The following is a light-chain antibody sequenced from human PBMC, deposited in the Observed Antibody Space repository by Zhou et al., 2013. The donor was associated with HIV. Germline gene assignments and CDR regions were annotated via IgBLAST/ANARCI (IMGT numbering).Light chain of an antibody. Sequence: DIQMTQSPSCLSASVGDRVTITCRATQGIKNYLAWYQHKPGKVPKVLISAASTLQSGVPSRFSGSGSGTDFTLTISSLQPEDVATYYCQKYDSDPYTFGQGTKLEIK. V-gene: IGKV1-27*01. CDR1: QGIKNY. J-gene: IGKJ2*01. CDR2: AAS. CDR3: QKYDSDPYT.